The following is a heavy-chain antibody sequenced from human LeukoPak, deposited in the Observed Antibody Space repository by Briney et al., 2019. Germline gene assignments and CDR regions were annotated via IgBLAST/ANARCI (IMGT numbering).Heavy chain of an antibody. D-gene: IGHD2-2*01. Sequence: SETLSLTCTVSGGSISSGRYFWSWIRQHPAKGLEWIGYIYYSGSPYYNPSLKSRVTISVDTSKNQFSLKLSSVTAADTDVYYCARNGPRYCSSTSCLHWFDPWGQGTLVTVSS. CDR2: IYYSGSP. CDR1: GGSISSGRYF. CDR3: ARNGPRYCSSTSCLHWFDP. V-gene: IGHV4-31*03. J-gene: IGHJ5*02.